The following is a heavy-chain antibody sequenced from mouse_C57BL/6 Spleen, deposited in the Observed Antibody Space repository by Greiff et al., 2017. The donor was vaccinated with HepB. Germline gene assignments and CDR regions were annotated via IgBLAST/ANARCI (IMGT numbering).Heavy chain of an antibody. J-gene: IGHJ2*01. Sequence: VQGVESGAELVRPGASVTLSCKASGYTFTDYEMHWVKQTPVHGLEWIGAIDPETGGTAYNQKFKGKAILTADKSSSTAYMELRSLTSEDSAVYYCTRYYGSYFDYWGQGTTLTVSS. D-gene: IGHD1-1*01. CDR3: TRYYGSYFDY. CDR2: IDPETGGT. V-gene: IGHV1-15*01. CDR1: GYTFTDYE.